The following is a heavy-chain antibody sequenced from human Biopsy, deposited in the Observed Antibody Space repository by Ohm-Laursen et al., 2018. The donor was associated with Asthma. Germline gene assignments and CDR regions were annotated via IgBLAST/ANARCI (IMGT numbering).Heavy chain of an antibody. CDR2: IKHDGSEK. J-gene: IGHJ1*01. CDR1: GFTFGDYW. CDR3: ARTSHFWSPYHAEHYQL. D-gene: IGHD3-3*02. V-gene: IGHV3-7*01. Sequence: SLRLSCTASGFTFGDYWMSWVRQVPGKGLEWVANIKHDGSEKSHVDSLKGRFTISRDNAKNSLYLQMNSLRAEDTAVYYCARTSHFWSPYHAEHYQLWGQGTLVTVSS.